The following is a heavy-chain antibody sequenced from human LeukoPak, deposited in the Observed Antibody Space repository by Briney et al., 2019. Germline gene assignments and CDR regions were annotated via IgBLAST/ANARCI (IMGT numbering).Heavy chain of an antibody. CDR2: IYYSGST. Sequence: SETLSLTCTVSGVSISSGYYYRSWIRQPPGKGLECIGNIYYSGSTYYNPSLKSRVTISVDTSKNQFSLKLTSVTAADTAVYYCARWVGGYSYGYDYWGQGTLVTVSS. CDR3: ARWVGGYSYGYDY. J-gene: IGHJ4*02. D-gene: IGHD5-18*01. V-gene: IGHV4-30-4*01. CDR1: GVSISSGYYY.